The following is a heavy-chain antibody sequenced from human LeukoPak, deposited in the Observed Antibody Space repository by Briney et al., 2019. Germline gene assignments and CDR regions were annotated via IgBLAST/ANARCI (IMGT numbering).Heavy chain of an antibody. V-gene: IGHV4-39*07. CDR1: GGSISSSSYY. Sequence: SETLSLTCTVSGGSISSSSYYWGWIRQPPGKGLEWIGSIYYSGSTYYNPSLKSRVTISVDTSKNQFSLKLSSVTAADTAVYYCARDDWLRGVPFDYWGQGTLVTVSS. CDR3: ARDDWLRGVPFDY. J-gene: IGHJ4*02. CDR2: IYYSGST. D-gene: IGHD3-10*01.